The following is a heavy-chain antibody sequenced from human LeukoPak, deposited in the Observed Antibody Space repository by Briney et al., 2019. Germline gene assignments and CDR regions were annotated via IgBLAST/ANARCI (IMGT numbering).Heavy chain of an antibody. J-gene: IGHJ4*02. CDR1: GFTFSNYA. D-gene: IGHD5-12*01. V-gene: IGHV3-23*01. CDR2: ISGSGGTT. Sequence: GRSLRLSCTTSGFTFSNYAVSWVRQAPGKGLEWVSSISGSGGTTYYADSVKGRFTISRDNSKNTLYLQMNSLRAEDTAVYYCAKDPYRASSGLVDYWGQGTLVTVSS. CDR3: AKDPYRASSGLVDY.